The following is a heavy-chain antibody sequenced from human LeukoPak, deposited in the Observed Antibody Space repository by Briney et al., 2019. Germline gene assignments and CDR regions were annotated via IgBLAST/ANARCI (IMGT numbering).Heavy chain of an antibody. CDR3: ARDRSSRLVPAYTFNY. Sequence: GRSLRLSCAASGFTFNSFAMHWVRHSPGKGLEWMAVMIYDGSSKYYADSVKGRFTISRDISKNALFLQMNSLRVEDTAVYYCARDRSSRLVPAYTFNYWGPGTLVTVSS. J-gene: IGHJ4*02. CDR1: GFTFNSFA. CDR2: MIYDGSSK. D-gene: IGHD3-16*01. V-gene: IGHV3-30-3*01.